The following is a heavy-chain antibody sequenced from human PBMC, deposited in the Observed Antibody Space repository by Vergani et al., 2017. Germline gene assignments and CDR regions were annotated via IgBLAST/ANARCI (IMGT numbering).Heavy chain of an antibody. CDR2: ISYDGSNK. CDR3: ARDHERDFDY. Sequence: QVQLVESGGGVVQPGRSLRLSCAASGFTFSSYAMHWVRQAPGKGLEWVAVISYDGSNKYYADSVKGRFTISRDNSKNPLYLQMNSLRAEDTAVYYCARDHERDFDYWGQGTLVTVSS. J-gene: IGHJ4*02. V-gene: IGHV3-30*04. CDR1: GFTFSSYA.